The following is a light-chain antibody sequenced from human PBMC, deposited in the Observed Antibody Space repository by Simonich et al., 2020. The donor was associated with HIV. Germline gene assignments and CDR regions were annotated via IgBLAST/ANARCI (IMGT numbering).Light chain of an antibody. V-gene: IGKV3-20*01. CDR2: TSS. CDR1: QSVSSNF. J-gene: IGKJ1*01. CDR3: QQYNNWPQT. Sequence: EIVLTQSPGTLSLSPGERATLSCRASQSVSSNFLAWYQQKPGQAPRLLIYTSSSRTTGIPDRVSGSGSGTDFTLTISRLEPEDFAVYYCQQYNNWPQTFGQGTKVEIK.